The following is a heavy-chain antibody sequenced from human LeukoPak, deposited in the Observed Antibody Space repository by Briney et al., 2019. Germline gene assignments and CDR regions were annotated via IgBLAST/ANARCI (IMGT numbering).Heavy chain of an antibody. CDR3: ASSCYDILTGYYPYFDY. CDR1: GGSISSSSYY. D-gene: IGHD3-9*01. CDR2: IYYSGST. Sequence: SETLSLTCTVSGGSISSSSYYWGWIRQPPGKGLEWIGSIYYSGSTYYNPSLKSRVTISVDTSKNQFSLKLSSVTAADTAVYYCASSCYDILTGYYPYFDYWGQGTLVTVSS. J-gene: IGHJ4*02. V-gene: IGHV4-39*01.